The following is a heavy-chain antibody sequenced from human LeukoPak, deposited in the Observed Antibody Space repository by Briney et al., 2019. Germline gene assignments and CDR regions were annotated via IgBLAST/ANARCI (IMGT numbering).Heavy chain of an antibody. D-gene: IGHD4-17*01. V-gene: IGHV4-38-2*01. CDR3: ARNSTVTSPSTGYFDY. J-gene: IGHJ4*02. CDR2: VYYSGST. CDR1: GYSIISGDY. Sequence: PSETLSLTCAVSGYSIISGDYWGWIRQPPGKGLEWIGSVYYSGSTHYNPSLKSRVTISVDTSRNQFSLRLSSVTAADTAVYYCARNSTVTSPSTGYFDYWGQGTLATASS.